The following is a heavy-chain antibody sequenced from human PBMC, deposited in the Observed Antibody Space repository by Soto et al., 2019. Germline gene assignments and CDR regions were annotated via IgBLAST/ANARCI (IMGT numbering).Heavy chain of an antibody. CDR2: IYHSGST. V-gene: IGHV4-61*01. D-gene: IGHD1-7*01. J-gene: IGHJ4*02. CDR1: GASVIYGSYF. CDR3: ARAPGIITGTSRLDY. Sequence: PSETLSLTCGVSGASVIYGSYFWSWIRQPPGKGLEWIGYIYHSGSTNYNPSLKRRVTMSLDTSENQLSLKLISVTAADTAVYYCARAPGIITGTSRLDYWGQGILVTVSS.